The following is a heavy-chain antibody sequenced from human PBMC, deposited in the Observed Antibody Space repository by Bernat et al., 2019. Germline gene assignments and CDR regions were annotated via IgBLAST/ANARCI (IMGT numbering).Heavy chain of an antibody. CDR2: VKSKADGGTT. V-gene: IGHV3-15*01. CDR3: TIFGGY. D-gene: IGHD3-10*01. CDR1: GFTFSTVW. J-gene: IGHJ4*02. Sequence: EVQLVESGGGLVKPGGSLRLSCAASGFTFSTVWMSWVRQAPGKGLEWVGRVKSKADGGTTDYAAPVKGRFSVSRDDSKRMVYLQMNSLRIEDTAVYYCTIFGGYWGQGVLVTVSS.